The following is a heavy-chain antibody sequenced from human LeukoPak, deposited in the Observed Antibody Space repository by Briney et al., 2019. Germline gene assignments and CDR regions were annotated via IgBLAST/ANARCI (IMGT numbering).Heavy chain of an antibody. J-gene: IGHJ4*02. D-gene: IGHD1-26*01. CDR3: ARANSGAYWDYFEN. CDR2: VKSDGRST. Sequence: PGGSLRLSCAASGFTFDDYAMHWVRQAPGKGLVWVSGVKSDGRSTTYADSVKGRFTISRDNAKNTLYLQLNSLRAEDTAVYYCARANSGAYWDYFENWGQGTQVTVSS. CDR1: GFTFDDYA. V-gene: IGHV3-74*03.